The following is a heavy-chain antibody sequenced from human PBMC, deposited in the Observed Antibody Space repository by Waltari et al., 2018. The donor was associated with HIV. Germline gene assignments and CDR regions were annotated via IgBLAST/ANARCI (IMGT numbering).Heavy chain of an antibody. J-gene: IGHJ6*02. CDR3: ARDPRSSGYYGVDV. CDR1: GFTVSSNY. V-gene: IGHV3-53*01. CDR2: INRGGNR. D-gene: IGHD1-26*01. Sequence: EVQLVESGGGLIETGGSLRLSCAASGFTVSSNYMSWVRQAPGKGLGMVLVINRGGNRYYADSVKGRFTISRDNTKNTVSLHMNSLRAEDTAVYYCARDPRSSGYYGVDVWGQGTAVTVSS.